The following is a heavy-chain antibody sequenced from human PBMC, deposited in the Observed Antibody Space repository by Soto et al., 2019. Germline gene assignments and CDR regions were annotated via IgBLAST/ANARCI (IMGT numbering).Heavy chain of an antibody. D-gene: IGHD3-22*01. CDR2: IFHSGTP. CDR1: SDSISSGYY. CDR3: ARRGSRSSSALPSYDY. V-gene: IGHV4-38-2*01. Sequence: SETLSLTCAVSSDSISSGYYCDWIRQPPGKGLEWIGSIFHSGTPYYNPSLKRRLTISMDTSKTQFSLKMTSVTAADTAVYYSARRGSRSSSALPSYDYWGRAMLVTVSS. J-gene: IGHJ4*02.